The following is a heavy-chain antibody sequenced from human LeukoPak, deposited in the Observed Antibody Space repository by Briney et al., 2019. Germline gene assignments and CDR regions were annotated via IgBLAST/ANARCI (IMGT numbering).Heavy chain of an antibody. D-gene: IGHD3-3*01. V-gene: IGHV3-7*01. J-gene: IGHJ6*02. CDR2: IKQDGSEK. CDR3: ARDGGSGRDFWSGYYGFYYYYGMDV. Sequence: GGSLRLSCAASGFTLSSYWMSWVRQAPGKGLEWVANIKQDGSEKYYVDSVKGRFTISRDNAKNSLYLQMNSLRAEDTAVYYCARDGGSGRDFWSGYYGFYYYYGMDVWGQGTTVTVSS. CDR1: GFTLSSYW.